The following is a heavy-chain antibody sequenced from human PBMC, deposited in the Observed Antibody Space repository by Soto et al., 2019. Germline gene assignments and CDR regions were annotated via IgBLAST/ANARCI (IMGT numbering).Heavy chain of an antibody. CDR2: IYYSGST. CDR1: GGSISSGDYY. D-gene: IGHD3-10*01. J-gene: IGHJ6*02. V-gene: IGHV4-30-4*01. CDR3: ARYYYGSGSYGYYYYGMDV. Sequence: KPSETLSLTCTVSGGSISSGDYYWSWIRQPPGKGLEWIGYIYYSGSTYYNPSLKSRVTISVDTSKNQFSLKLSSVTAADTAVYYCARYYYGSGSYGYYYYGMDVWGQGTTVTVSS.